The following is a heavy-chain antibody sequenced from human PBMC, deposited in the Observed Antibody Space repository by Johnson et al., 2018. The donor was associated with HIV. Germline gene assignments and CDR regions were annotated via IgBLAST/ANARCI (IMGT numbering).Heavy chain of an antibody. Sequence: QVYLVESGGGVVQPGRSLRLSCAASGFTFSSYAMHWVRQAPGKGLEWVAAISYDGSNKAYADSVKGRFTISRDNSKNTLYLQMNSLRAEDTAVYYCARLRGAFDIWGQGTMVTVSS. CDR3: ARLRGAFDI. CDR1: GFTFSSYA. CDR2: ISYDGSNK. V-gene: IGHV3-30*04. J-gene: IGHJ3*02.